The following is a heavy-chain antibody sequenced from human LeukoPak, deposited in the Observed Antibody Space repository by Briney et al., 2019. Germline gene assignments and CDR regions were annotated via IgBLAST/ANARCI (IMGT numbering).Heavy chain of an antibody. V-gene: IGHV4-39*01. D-gene: IGHD3-9*01. J-gene: IGHJ4*02. CDR2: IYYSGST. CDR1: GGSISSSSYS. Sequence: PSETLSLTCTVSGGSISSSSYSWGWIRQPPGKGLEWIGSIYYSGSTYYNPSLKSRVTISVDTSKSQFSLKLSSVTAADTAVYYCARSVYYDILTGLFDYWGQGTLVTVSS. CDR3: ARSVYYDILTGLFDY.